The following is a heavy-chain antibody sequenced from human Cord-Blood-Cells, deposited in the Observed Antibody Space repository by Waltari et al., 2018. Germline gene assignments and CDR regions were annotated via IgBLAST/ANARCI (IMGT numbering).Heavy chain of an antibody. Sequence: QVQLVEAGGGVVPTGGYLRLTCAGSGFTFIEHGMHWVRQAPGKGLEWVAVIWYDGSNKYYADSVKGRFTISRDNSKNTLYLQMNSLRAEDTAVYYCARDRSILEWLFDYWGQGTLVTVSS. CDR1: GFTFIEHG. J-gene: IGHJ4*02. CDR3: ARDRSILEWLFDY. V-gene: IGHV3-33*01. D-gene: IGHD3-3*01. CDR2: IWYDGSNK.